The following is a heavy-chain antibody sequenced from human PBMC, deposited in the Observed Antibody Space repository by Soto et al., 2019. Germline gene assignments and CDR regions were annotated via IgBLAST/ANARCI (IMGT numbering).Heavy chain of an antibody. CDR2: IYYSGST. V-gene: IGHV4-59*01. CDR1: GGSTSSYY. J-gene: IGHJ6*02. CDR3: ARDRSRGYSYGYIEYYYGMDV. D-gene: IGHD5-18*01. Sequence: SETLSLTCTVSGGSTSSYYWSWIRQPPGKGLEWIGYIYYSGSTNYNPSLKSRVSISVDTSKNQFSLKLSSVTAADTAVYYCARDRSRGYSYGYIEYYYGMDVWGQGTTVTVSS.